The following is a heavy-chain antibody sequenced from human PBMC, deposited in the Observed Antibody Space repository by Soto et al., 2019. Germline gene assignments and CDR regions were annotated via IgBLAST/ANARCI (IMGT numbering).Heavy chain of an antibody. J-gene: IGHJ4*02. V-gene: IGHV4-4*02. CDR1: GVSISSGNW. CDR2: IFHDGTA. D-gene: IGHD3-10*01. CDR3: ARLVYDTRLNYMYFDF. Sequence: SGTLSLTCAVSGVSISSGNWWTWVRQSPQRGLEYIGEIFHDGTANYYPSFERRVAISVDTSKNQFSLKLTSVTAADTAIYFCARLVYDTRLNYMYFDFWGQGTLVTVSS.